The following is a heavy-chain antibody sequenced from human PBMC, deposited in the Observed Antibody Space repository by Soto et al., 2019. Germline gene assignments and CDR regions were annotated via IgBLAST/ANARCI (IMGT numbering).Heavy chain of an antibody. J-gene: IGHJ6*02. CDR2: IYYDGSSK. CDR3: ARGSGNRGSARYYGVDV. Sequence: PGGALRLSCSASGFTFSSYGMHWGRQAPGKGLEWVAVIYYDGSSKDYADSVKGRFTISRDNSKNTLYLQMDSLRAEDTAVYYCARGSGNRGSARYYGVDVWGQGTTVTVSS. CDR1: GFTFSSYG. V-gene: IGHV3-33*01. D-gene: IGHD3-10*01.